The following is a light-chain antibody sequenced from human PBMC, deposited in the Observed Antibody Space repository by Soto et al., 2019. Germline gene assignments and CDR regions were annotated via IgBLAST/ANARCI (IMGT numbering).Light chain of an antibody. V-gene: IGKV3-15*01. CDR2: GAS. Sequence: EIVMTQSPAILSVSPGDRATLSCRAGQSVSNNLAWYQQKPGQTPRLVIYGASNRATGVQARFSGSGSGTDFTLTIRSLQSEDFAVYYCLQYDDWHRTFGQGTKVDIK. CDR3: LQYDDWHRT. CDR1: QSVSNN. J-gene: IGKJ1*01.